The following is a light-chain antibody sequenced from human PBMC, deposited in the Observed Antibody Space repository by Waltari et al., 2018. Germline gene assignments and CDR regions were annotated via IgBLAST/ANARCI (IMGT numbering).Light chain of an antibody. CDR1: SSDVGRYNL. J-gene: IGLJ3*02. V-gene: IGLV2-23*01. Sequence: QSALTQPASVSGSPGQSITISCTGTSSDVGRYNLVSWYHQHPGKAPKLMIYEGSKRLSGVSNRFSGSKSGNTASLTISGLQAEDEADYYCCSYAGSSTWVFGGGTKLTVL. CDR3: CSYAGSSTWV. CDR2: EGS.